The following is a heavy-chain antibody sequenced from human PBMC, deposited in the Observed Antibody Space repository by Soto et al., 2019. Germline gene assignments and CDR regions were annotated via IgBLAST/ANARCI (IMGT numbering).Heavy chain of an antibody. CDR2: IKQDGSEI. CDR1: GFTFSSYW. J-gene: IGHJ4*02. Sequence: EVQLVESGGGLVQSGVSLRLSCTASGFTFSSYWMSWVRQGPGKGPEWVANIKQDGSEIYYVDSVKGRFTISRDNAKSSLSLQMTSLRAEDTAVYHCAKSLSAIPGDSWGQGTLVTVSS. CDR3: AKSLSAIPGDS. D-gene: IGHD2-2*01. V-gene: IGHV3-7*05.